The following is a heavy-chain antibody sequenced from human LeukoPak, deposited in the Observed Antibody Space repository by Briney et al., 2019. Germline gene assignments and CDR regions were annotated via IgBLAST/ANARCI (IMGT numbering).Heavy chain of an antibody. J-gene: IGHJ4*02. V-gene: IGHV3-21*01. CDR2: ISSSSNYI. D-gene: IGHD3-10*01. CDR1: GLTFSSYS. CDR3: ARVPHAMVRGVIITEFYFDY. Sequence: PGGSLRLSCAASGLTFSSYSMNWVRQAPGKGLEWVSSISSSSNYIYYADSVKGRFTISRDNAKNSLYLQMNSLRAEDTAVYYCARVPHAMVRGVIITEFYFDYWGQGTLVTASS.